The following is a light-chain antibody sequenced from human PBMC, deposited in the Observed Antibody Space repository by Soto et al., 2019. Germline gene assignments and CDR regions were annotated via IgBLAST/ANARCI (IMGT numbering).Light chain of an antibody. CDR2: GAS. J-gene: IGKJ5*01. Sequence: EIVLTQSPGTLSLSPGERATLSCRASQSVSNNYLAWYQQKPGQAPRLLICGASNRATGIPDRFSGSGSGTDFTLTISSLEAEDFAVYYCQQRYNWPSITFGQGTRLEIK. CDR1: QSVSNNY. V-gene: IGKV3D-20*02. CDR3: QQRYNWPSIT.